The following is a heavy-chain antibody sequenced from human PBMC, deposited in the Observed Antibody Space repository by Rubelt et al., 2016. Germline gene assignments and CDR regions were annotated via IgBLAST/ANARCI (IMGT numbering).Heavy chain of an antibody. D-gene: IGHD2-8*01. J-gene: IGHJ4*02. CDR2: IYYSGST. CDR1: GGSISSYY. Sequence: QVQLQESGPGLVKPSETLSLTCTVSGGSISSYYWSWIRQPPGKGLEWIGYIYYSGSTNYNPSLKSRVTISVDTSKNQFSLKLSSVTAADTAVYYCAKAGDNGFSNEYDFDYWGQGTLVTVSS. CDR3: AKAGDNGFSNEYDFDY. V-gene: IGHV4-59*01.